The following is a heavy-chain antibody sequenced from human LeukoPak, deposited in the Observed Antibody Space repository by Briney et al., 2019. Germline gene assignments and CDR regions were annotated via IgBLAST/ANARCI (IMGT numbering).Heavy chain of an antibody. CDR3: ARDRMTTAYYYYYYYMDV. V-gene: IGHV4-4*07. D-gene: IGHD4-17*01. CDR1: GGSITIYY. CDR2: IYTSGST. Sequence: SETLSLTCTVSGGSITIYYWSWIRQPAGKGLEWIGRIYTSGSTNYNPSLKSRVTMSVDTSKNQFSLKLSSVTAADTAVYYCARDRMTTAYYYYYYYMDVWGKGTTVTISS. J-gene: IGHJ6*03.